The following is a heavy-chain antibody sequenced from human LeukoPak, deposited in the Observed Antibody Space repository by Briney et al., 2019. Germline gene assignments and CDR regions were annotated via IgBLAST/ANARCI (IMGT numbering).Heavy chain of an antibody. CDR3: ARAAYSSGPDY. CDR2: ISPSSGNI. CDR1: GFTFSTFS. V-gene: IGHV3-48*02. D-gene: IGHD6-19*01. Sequence: AGGSLRLSCAAPGFTFSTFSMNWVRQAPGKGLEWVSYISPSSGNIHYADSVRGRFTISRDNAKNSLYLQVNSLRDEDTAMYFCARAAYSSGPDYWGQGTLVTVSS. J-gene: IGHJ4*02.